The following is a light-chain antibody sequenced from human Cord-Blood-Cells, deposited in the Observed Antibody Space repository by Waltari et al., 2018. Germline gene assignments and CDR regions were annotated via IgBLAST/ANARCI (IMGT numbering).Light chain of an antibody. V-gene: IGKV1-39*01. CDR2: AAS. Sequence: DIQMTQSPPSLSASVGERVTIPCRASQSISSYLTWYQQKPGKAPKLLIYAASNLQSGVPARFSGSGSGTDFTLTISSLQPEDFATYYCQQSYSTPRTFGQGTKVEIK. CDR3: QQSYSTPRT. J-gene: IGKJ1*01. CDR1: QSISSY.